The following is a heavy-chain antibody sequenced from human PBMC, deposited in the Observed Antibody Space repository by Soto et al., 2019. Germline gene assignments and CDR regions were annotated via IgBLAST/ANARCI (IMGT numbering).Heavy chain of an antibody. CDR1: GYTFTSYY. Sequence: QVQLVQSGAEVKKPGASVKVSCKASGYTFTSYYMHWVRQAPGQGLEWMGIINPSGGSTSYAQKFQGRVTMTRDTSTSTVYMELSSLRSEDTAEYYCARDGRSSDSSGWYYFDYWGQGTLVTGSS. J-gene: IGHJ4*02. V-gene: IGHV1-46*01. CDR3: ARDGRSSDSSGWYYFDY. CDR2: INPSGGST. D-gene: IGHD6-19*01.